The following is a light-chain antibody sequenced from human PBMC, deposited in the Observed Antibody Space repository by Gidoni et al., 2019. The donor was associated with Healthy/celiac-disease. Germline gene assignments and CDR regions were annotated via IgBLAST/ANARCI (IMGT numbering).Light chain of an antibody. Sequence: DIVMTQSPDSLAVSLGERATINCKSSQSVLYRSNDNNYLAWYQQKPGQPPKLLIYWASTRESGVPDRFRGSGSGTDFTLTISSLQAEDVAVYYCQQYYSSWTFGQGTKVEIK. CDR1: QSVLYRSNDNNY. CDR3: QQYYSSWT. V-gene: IGKV4-1*01. CDR2: WAS. J-gene: IGKJ1*01.